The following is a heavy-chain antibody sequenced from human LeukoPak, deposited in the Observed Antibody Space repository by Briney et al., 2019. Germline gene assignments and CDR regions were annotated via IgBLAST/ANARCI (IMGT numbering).Heavy chain of an antibody. V-gene: IGHV3-66*01. J-gene: IGHJ3*02. CDR2: IYSGGST. CDR3: VRDVPPAADPFDM. Sequence: GGSLRLSCAASGFTVSSNYMSWVRQAPGKGLEWVSVIYSGGSTYYAESVKGRFTISRDNSKNTLYLQMNSLRAEDTAMYYCVRDVPPAADPFDMWGQGTMVTVSS. CDR1: GFTVSSNY. D-gene: IGHD6-13*01.